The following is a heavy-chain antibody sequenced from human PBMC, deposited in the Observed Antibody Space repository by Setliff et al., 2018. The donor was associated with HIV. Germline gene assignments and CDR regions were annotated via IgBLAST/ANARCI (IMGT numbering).Heavy chain of an antibody. J-gene: IGHJ4*02. D-gene: IGHD3-22*01. Sequence: GASVKVSCKASGYTFTGYYMHWVRQAPGQGLEWMGWINPNNGGTNYAQKFQGRVTMTRDTSISTAYMELSRLRSDDTAVYYCARDYYDSSGYRYFDYWGQGTQVTVS. CDR2: INPNNGGT. CDR3: ARDYYDSSGYRYFDY. V-gene: IGHV1-2*02. CDR1: GYTFTGYY.